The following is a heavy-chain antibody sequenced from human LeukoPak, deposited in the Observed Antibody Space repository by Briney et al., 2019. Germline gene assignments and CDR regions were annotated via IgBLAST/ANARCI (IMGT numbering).Heavy chain of an antibody. CDR1: GFTFRGYG. Sequence: PGGSLRLSCAASGFTFRGYGMHWVRQTPGRGLEWVAIISYDGSNQYYADSVKGRFTISRDNSKNTLYLQMTSLRADDTAAYYCARAGYCSSTTCSHYYNYYGMDVWGQGTTVTVSS. CDR3: ARAGYCSSTTCSHYYNYYGMDV. V-gene: IGHV3-30*03. CDR2: ISYDGSNQ. D-gene: IGHD2-2*01. J-gene: IGHJ6*02.